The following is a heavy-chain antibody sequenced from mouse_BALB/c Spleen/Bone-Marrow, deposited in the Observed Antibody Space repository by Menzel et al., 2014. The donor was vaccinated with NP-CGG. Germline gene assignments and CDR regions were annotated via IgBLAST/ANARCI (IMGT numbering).Heavy chain of an antibody. CDR3: ARYGGRSYDGFAY. D-gene: IGHD2-12*01. V-gene: IGHV1-7*01. J-gene: IGHJ3*01. CDR1: GYTFTIYW. CDR2: INPSTGYT. Sequence: QVQLQQSGAELAKPGASVKMSCKASGYTFTIYWMHWVKQRPGQGLEWIGYINPSTGYTEYNQKFKDKATLTADKSSSTAYVQLSSLTSEDSAVYYCARYGGRSYDGFAYWGQGTLVTVSA.